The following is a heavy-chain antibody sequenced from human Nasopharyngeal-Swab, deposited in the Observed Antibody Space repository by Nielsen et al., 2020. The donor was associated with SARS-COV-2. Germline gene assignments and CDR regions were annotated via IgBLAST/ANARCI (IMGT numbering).Heavy chain of an antibody. CDR1: GGSISSYY. Sequence: SETLSLTCTVSGGSISSYYWSWIRQPPGKGLEWIGYIYSSGSTNYNPSLKSRVTISFDTSKNQFSLKLSSVTAADTAVYYCARAGVGGAFDIWGQGTMVTVSS. J-gene: IGHJ3*02. CDR2: IYSSGST. CDR3: ARAGVGGAFDI. V-gene: IGHV4-59*01. D-gene: IGHD3-16*01.